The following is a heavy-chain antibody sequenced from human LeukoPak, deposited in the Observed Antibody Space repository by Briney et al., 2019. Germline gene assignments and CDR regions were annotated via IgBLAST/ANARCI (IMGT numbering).Heavy chain of an antibody. D-gene: IGHD6-25*01. V-gene: IGHV3-7*01. J-gene: IGHJ4*02. Sequence: PGGSLRLSCAASGFTFSGQWMSWVRQAPGKGLEWVANINQGGSDKYYVDSVKGRFTISRDNANNLLYLRMNSLRGEDTAVYYCTRDPSPAEEKWGEGTPVTVSS. CDR1: GFTFSGQW. CDR3: TRDPSPAEEK. CDR2: INQGGSDK.